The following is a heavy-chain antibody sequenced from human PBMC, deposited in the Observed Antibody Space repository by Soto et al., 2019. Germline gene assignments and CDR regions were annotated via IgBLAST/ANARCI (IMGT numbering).Heavy chain of an antibody. CDR2: IYYSGST. V-gene: IGHV4-59*01. CDR1: GGSISSYY. Sequence: QVQLQESGPGLVKPSETLSLTCTVSGGSISSYYWSWIRQPPGKGLEWIGYIYYSGSTNYNPSLKSRVTLSADTSKNLFSLKPASVAAADTAVYYCSSRYGGNFDYWGQGTLVTVSS. CDR3: SSRYGGNFDY. D-gene: IGHD1-26*01. J-gene: IGHJ4*02.